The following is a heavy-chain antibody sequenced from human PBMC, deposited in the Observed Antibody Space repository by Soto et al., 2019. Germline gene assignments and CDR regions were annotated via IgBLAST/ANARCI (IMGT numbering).Heavy chain of an antibody. D-gene: IGHD5-12*01. J-gene: IGHJ5*02. CDR2: ISTYSGDT. CDR1: GYTFFTYD. CDR3: PRHHGPTTSENWFDP. Sequence: QVHLVQSGVEVKTPGASVKVSCQASGYTFFTYDISWVRQAPGQGLEGMGWISTYSGDTKYAQKFQGRVTMTTDTSTTTAYLELRSLRSDDTAVYYCPRHHGPTTSENWFDPWGQGTLVTVSS. V-gene: IGHV1-18*01.